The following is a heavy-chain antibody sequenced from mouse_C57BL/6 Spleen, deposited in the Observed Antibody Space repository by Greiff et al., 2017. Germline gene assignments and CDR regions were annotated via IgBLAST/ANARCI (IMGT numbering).Heavy chain of an antibody. Sequence: VQLQQSGPELVKPGASVKISCKASGYSFTDYNMNWVKQSNGKSLEWIGVINPNYGTTSYNQKFKGKATLTVDQSSSTAYMRLTSLTSEDSAVYFCARYYYGSSYGYFDVWGTGTTVTVSS. CDR2: INPNYGTT. D-gene: IGHD1-1*01. J-gene: IGHJ1*03. CDR3: ARYYYGSSYGYFDV. CDR1: GYSFTDYN. V-gene: IGHV1-39*01.